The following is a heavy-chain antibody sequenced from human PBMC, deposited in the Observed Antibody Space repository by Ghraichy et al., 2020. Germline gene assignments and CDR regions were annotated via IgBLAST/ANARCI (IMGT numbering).Heavy chain of an antibody. CDR1: GFTFSSYA. CDR3: AKDRSGMDV. Sequence: ESLNISCAASGFTFSSYAMSWVRQAPGKGLEWVSAISGSGGSTYYADSVKGRFTISRDNSKNTLYLQMNSLRAEDTAVYYCAKDRSGMDVWGQGTTVTVSS. D-gene: IGHD3-16*02. V-gene: IGHV3-23*01. CDR2: ISGSGGST. J-gene: IGHJ6*02.